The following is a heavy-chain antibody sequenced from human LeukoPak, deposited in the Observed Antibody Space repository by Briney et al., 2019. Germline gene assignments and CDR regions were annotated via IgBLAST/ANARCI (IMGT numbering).Heavy chain of an antibody. Sequence: ASVKVSCKASGYTFTGYYMHWVRQAPGQGLEWMGWINPNSGGTNYAQKFQGRVTMTRDTSISTAYMELCRLRSDDTAVYYCAREARSVAAHNWFDPWGQGTLVTVSS. CDR1: GYTFTGYY. J-gene: IGHJ5*02. V-gene: IGHV1-2*02. CDR3: AREARSVAAHNWFDP. D-gene: IGHD6-19*01. CDR2: INPNSGGT.